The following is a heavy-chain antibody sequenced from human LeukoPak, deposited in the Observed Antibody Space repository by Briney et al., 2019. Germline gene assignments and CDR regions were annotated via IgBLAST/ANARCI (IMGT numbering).Heavy chain of an antibody. V-gene: IGHV3-23*01. CDR1: GFTFSSYA. CDR3: ARGTYFDY. J-gene: IGHJ4*02. CDR2: ISNSGGTT. D-gene: IGHD1/OR15-1a*01. Sequence: GGSLRLSCAGSGFTFSSYAMTWVRQAPGKGLEWVSSISNSGGTTYYTDSVKGRFTISRDNSKNTLYLQMNSLRAEDTAAYYCARGTYFDYWGQGTLVTVSS.